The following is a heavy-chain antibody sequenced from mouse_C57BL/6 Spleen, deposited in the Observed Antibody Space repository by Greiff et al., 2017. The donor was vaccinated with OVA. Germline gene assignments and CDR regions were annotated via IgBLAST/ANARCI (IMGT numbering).Heavy chain of an antibody. CDR1: DSEVFPIAY. Sequence: QVQLKQSGSELRSPGSSVKLSCKDFDSEVFPIAYMSWVRQKPGHGFEWIGGILPSIGRTIYGEKFEDKATLDADTLSNTAYLELNSLTSEDSAIYYCARAYGSSDWYFDVWGTGTTVTVSS. J-gene: IGHJ1*03. CDR2: ILPSIGRT. CDR3: ARAYGSSDWYFDV. D-gene: IGHD1-1*01. V-gene: IGHV15-2*01.